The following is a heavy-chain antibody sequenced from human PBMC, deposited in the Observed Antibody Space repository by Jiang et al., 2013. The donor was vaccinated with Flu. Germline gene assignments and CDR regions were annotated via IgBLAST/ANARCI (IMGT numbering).Heavy chain of an antibody. CDR3: AKALGSHTTGWYPGDY. Sequence: LLESGGGVVQPGRSLRLSCAASGFTFSIYGMHWVRQAPGKGLEWVAVISHDGSNKYYTDSVKGRFTISRDNSKNTLYLQMNSLRPEDTAVYYCAKALGSHTTGWYPGDYWGQGTLVIVSS. V-gene: IGHV3-30*18. CDR1: GFTFSIYG. J-gene: IGHJ4*02. CDR2: ISHDGSNK. D-gene: IGHD6-19*01.